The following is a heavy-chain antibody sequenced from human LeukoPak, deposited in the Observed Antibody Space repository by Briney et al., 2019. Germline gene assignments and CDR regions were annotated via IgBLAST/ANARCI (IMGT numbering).Heavy chain of an antibody. J-gene: IGHJ4*02. D-gene: IGHD6-13*01. CDR3: ARDVYSSSWYGANFDY. CDR2: ISYDGSNK. Sequence: GGSLRLSCAASGFTFSSYAMHWVRQAPGKGLEWVAVISYDGSNKYYADSVKGRFTISRDNSKNTLYLQMNSLRAEDTAVYYCARDVYSSSWYGANFDYWGQGTLVTVSS. V-gene: IGHV3-30-3*01. CDR1: GFTFSSYA.